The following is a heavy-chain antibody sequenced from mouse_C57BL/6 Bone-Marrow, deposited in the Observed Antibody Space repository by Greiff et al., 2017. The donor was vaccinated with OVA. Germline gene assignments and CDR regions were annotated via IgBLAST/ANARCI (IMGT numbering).Heavy chain of an antibody. D-gene: IGHD2-1*01. CDR2: INYDGSST. CDR1: GFTFSDYY. Sequence: EVQVVESEGGLVQPGSSMKLSCTASGFTFSDYYMAWVRQVPEKGLEWVANINYDGSSTYYLDSLKSRFIISRDNAKNILYLQMSSLKSEDTATYYCARESNYGNYGAFDYWGQGTTLTVSS. CDR3: ARESNYGNYGAFDY. J-gene: IGHJ2*01. V-gene: IGHV5-16*01.